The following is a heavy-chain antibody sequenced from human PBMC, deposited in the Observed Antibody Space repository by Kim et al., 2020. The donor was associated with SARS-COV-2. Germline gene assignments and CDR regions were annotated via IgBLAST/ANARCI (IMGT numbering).Heavy chain of an antibody. CDR3: ARDEEQLNYYGSGSFDN. D-gene: IGHD3-10*01. J-gene: IGHJ4*02. Sequence: GGSLRLSCAASGFTFSSYAMHWVRQAPGKGLEWVAVISYDGSNTYYADSVKGRFTISRDNSKNSLYLQMNSLRAEDTAVYYCARDEEQLNYYGSGSFDNWGQGTLVTVSS. CDR1: GFTFSSYA. V-gene: IGHV3-30*04. CDR2: ISYDGSNT.